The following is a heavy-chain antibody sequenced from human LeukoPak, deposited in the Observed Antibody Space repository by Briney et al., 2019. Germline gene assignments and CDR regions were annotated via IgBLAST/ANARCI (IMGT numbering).Heavy chain of an antibody. D-gene: IGHD5-12*01. Sequence: SETLSLTCTVSGGSINSYYWSWIRQPPGKGLEWIGYIYHRGSTNYNSSLKSRVSISVVTSKNQFYLKLTSVTAADTAVYYCARLDSGYGKYYFDYWGQGTLVTVSS. CDR3: ARLDSGYGKYYFDY. J-gene: IGHJ4*02. V-gene: IGHV4-59*08. CDR1: GGSINSYY. CDR2: IYHRGST.